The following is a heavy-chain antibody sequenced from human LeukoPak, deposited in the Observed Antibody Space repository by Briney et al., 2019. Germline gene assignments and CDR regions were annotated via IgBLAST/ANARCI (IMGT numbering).Heavy chain of an antibody. CDR1: GGSISSYY. V-gene: IGHV4-59*01. D-gene: IGHD3-9*01. CDR2: IYYSGST. CDR3: ARVSYDFLTGFEQGYYFDY. Sequence: SETLSLTRTVSGGSISSYYWSWIRQPPGKGLEWIGYIYYSGSTNYNPSLKSRVTISVDTSKNQFSLKLSSVTAADTAVYYCARVSYDFLTGFEQGYYFDYWGQGTLVTVSS. J-gene: IGHJ4*02.